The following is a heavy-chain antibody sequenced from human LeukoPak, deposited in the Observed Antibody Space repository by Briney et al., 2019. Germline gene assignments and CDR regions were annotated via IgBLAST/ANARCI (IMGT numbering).Heavy chain of an antibody. CDR2: IYYSGST. D-gene: IGHD5-24*01. Sequence: PSETLSLTCTVSGGSISSYYWSWIRQPPGKGLEWIGYIYYSGSTNYNPSLKSRVTISVDTSKNQFSLKLSSVTAADTAVYYCARAAEMATPHDAFDIWGQGTMVTVSS. CDR3: ARAAEMATPHDAFDI. V-gene: IGHV4-59*01. CDR1: GGSISSYY. J-gene: IGHJ3*02.